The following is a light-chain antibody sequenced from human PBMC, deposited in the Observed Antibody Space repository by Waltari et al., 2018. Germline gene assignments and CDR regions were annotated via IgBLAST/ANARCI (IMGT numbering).Light chain of an antibody. CDR3: QHRHSYPIT. V-gene: IGKV1-9*01. CDR1: QGISNY. J-gene: IGKJ5*01. Sequence: DIQLTQSPSFLSASVGDRVTITCRSRQGISNYLAWYQRTPGKAPNLLIHTSSTLQGGVPSRFSGSGSGTEFTLTISSLQPEDFATYYCQHRHSYPITFGQGTRLEIK. CDR2: TSS.